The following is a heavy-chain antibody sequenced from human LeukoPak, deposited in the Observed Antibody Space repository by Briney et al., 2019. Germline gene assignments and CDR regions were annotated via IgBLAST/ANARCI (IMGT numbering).Heavy chain of an antibody. D-gene: IGHD3-22*01. J-gene: IGHJ4*02. Sequence: PGGSLRLSCAASGFNFRSYWMQWVRQAPGKGPVWVARINSDDTDTYADSVKGRFIISRDNADNMLYLQMNSLKADDTAVYYCTRDAGHCHSSGCGKPSDYWGQGALVTVSS. V-gene: IGHV3-74*01. CDR3: TRDAGHCHSSGCGKPSDY. CDR2: INSDDTDT. CDR1: GFNFRSYW.